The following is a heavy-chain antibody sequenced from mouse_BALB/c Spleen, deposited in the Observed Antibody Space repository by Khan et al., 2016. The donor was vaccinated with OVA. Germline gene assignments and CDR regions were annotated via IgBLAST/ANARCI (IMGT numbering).Heavy chain of an antibody. Sequence: QMQLEESGPEVVRPGVSVTLSCKGSGYTFTDYALHWVKQSRAKSLEWIGIISTYNINTYYNQKFQGKATMSVDKSSSTPYMELARFTSEDSAIYYWARGDFLRGLRSLDYWGQGTSLTVSS. V-gene: IGHV1S137*01. CDR3: ARGDFLRGLRSLDY. D-gene: IGHD1-1*01. CDR1: GYTFTDYA. J-gene: IGHJ4*01. CDR2: ISTYNINT.